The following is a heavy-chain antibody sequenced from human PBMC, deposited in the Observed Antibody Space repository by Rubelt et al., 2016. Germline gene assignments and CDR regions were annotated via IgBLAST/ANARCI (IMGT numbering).Heavy chain of an antibody. CDR2: INAGNGNT. Sequence: QVQLVQSGAEVKKPGASVKVSCKASGYTFTSYAMHLVRQAPGQRLEWMGWINAGNGNTTYSQKFQGRVTINRDTTAVTAYMELSRRRSEDTAVYYCARSYSNYQDGYYYYYGMDVWGQGTTVTVSS. J-gene: IGHJ6*02. CDR1: GYTFTSYA. D-gene: IGHD4-11*01. V-gene: IGHV1-3*01. CDR3: ARSYSNYQDGYYYYYGMDV.